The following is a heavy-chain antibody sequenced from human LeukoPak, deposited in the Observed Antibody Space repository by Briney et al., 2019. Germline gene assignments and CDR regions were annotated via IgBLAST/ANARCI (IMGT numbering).Heavy chain of an antibody. V-gene: IGHV1-18*01. J-gene: IGHJ4*02. CDR2: ISAYKGNT. CDR1: GYTFTSCG. Sequence: ASVKVSCKASGYTFTSCGISWVRQAPGQGLEWMGWISAYKGNTDYAQKLQGRVTMTTDTSTSTAYMELRSLRSDDTAMYYCARGFGSGSFYEPDHYLDYWGQGTLVTVSS. D-gene: IGHD3-10*01. CDR3: ARGFGSGSFYEPDHYLDY.